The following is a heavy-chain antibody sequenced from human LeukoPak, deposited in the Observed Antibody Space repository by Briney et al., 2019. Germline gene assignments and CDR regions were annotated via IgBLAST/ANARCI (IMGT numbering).Heavy chain of an antibody. CDR3: AKAGREYSIPPGWFDP. Sequence: PGRSLRLSCVASGFTFSSYGMHWVRQAPGKGLEWVAVISYDGSNKYYADSVKGRFTISRDNSKNTLYLQMNSLRADDTAVYYCAKAGREYSIPPGWFDPWGQGTLVTVSS. CDR2: ISYDGSNK. D-gene: IGHD6-6*01. J-gene: IGHJ5*02. V-gene: IGHV3-30*18. CDR1: GFTFSSYG.